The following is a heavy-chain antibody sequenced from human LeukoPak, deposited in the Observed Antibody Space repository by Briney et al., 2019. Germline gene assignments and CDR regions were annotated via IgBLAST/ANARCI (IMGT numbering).Heavy chain of an antibody. CDR3: ARDYYDSSGYWFDP. CDR2: IYTSGST. CDR1: GGSISSYY. V-gene: IGHV4-4*07. Sequence: SETLSLTCTVSGGSISSYYWSWIRQPAGKGLERIGRIYTSGSTNYNPSLKSRVTMSVDTSKNQFSLKLSSVTAAGTAVYYCARDYYDSSGYWFDPWGQGTLVTVSS. J-gene: IGHJ5*02. D-gene: IGHD3-22*01.